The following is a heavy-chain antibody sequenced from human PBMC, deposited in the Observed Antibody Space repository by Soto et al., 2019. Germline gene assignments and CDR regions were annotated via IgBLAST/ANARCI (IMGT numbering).Heavy chain of an antibody. CDR2: IKSKTDGGTT. D-gene: IGHD1-1*01. CDR1: GFTFSNAW. CDR3: TTVATGTADYYYYGMDV. V-gene: IGHV3-15*07. J-gene: IGHJ6*02. Sequence: GGSLRLSCAASGFTFSNAWMNWVRQAPGKGLEWVGRIKSKTDGGTTDYAAPVKGRFTISRDDSKNTLYLQMNSLKTEDTAVYYCTTVATGTADYYYYGMDVWGQGTTVTVSS.